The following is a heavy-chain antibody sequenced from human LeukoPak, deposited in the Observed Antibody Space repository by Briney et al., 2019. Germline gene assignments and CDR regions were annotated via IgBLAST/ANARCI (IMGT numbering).Heavy chain of an antibody. Sequence: ASVKVSCKASGYSFSDYAMNWVRQAPGQGLEWMGWINTNTGTPTYGQGFTGRFVFSLDTSVSAAYLQISNLKPEDTAVYFCSREEFPVVGYYGMGVWGQGTTVTVSS. CDR3: SREEFPVVGYYGMGV. V-gene: IGHV7-4-1*02. CDR1: GYSFSDYA. D-gene: IGHD2-21*01. J-gene: IGHJ6*02. CDR2: INTNTGTP.